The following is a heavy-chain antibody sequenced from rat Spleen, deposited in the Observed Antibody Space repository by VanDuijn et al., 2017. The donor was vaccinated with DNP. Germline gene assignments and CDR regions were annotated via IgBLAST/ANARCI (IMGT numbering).Heavy chain of an antibody. J-gene: IGHJ4*01. CDR2: ISYDGTRT. Sequence: EVQLVESGGGLVQPGRSLKLSCAASGFTFSDYAMAWVRQAPKKGLEWVATISYDGTRTYYRDSVKGRFTISRDNAKSTLYLQMDSLRSEDTATYYCARDNYGSDGAMDAWGQGASVTVSS. CDR3: ARDNYGSDGAMDA. V-gene: IGHV5-17*01. D-gene: IGHD1-3*01. CDR1: GFTFSDYA.